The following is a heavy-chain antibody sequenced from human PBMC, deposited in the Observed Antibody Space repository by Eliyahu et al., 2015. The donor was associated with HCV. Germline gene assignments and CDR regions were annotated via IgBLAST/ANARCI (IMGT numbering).Heavy chain of an antibody. CDR3: ARRKQEAITYHGVFDY. V-gene: IGHV4-39*01. D-gene: IGHD1-14*01. Sequence: QLQLQESGPGLVKPSETLSLTCTVSGGSIXXVNYYWEWIRQPPGKGLEWIGSVYFSGATDYIPSLRGRVTISVDTSKNQFSLKFSSVTAADTAQYYCARRKQEAITYHGVFDYWGQGNMVTVSS. CDR1: GGSIXXVNYY. CDR2: VYFSGAT. J-gene: IGHJ4*02.